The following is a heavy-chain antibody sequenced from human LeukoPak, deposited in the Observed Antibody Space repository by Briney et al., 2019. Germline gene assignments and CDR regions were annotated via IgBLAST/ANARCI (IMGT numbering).Heavy chain of an antibody. J-gene: IGHJ4*02. CDR2: IYSGGST. CDR1: GFTFSSKY. Sequence: GGSLRLSCAASGFTFSSKYMSWVRQAPGKGLEWVSVIYSGGSTYYADSVKGRFTISRDNSKNTLYLQMNNLRAEDTAVYYCARDYGDYVGVLDYWGQGTLVTVSS. CDR3: ARDYGDYVGVLDY. V-gene: IGHV3-53*01. D-gene: IGHD4-17*01.